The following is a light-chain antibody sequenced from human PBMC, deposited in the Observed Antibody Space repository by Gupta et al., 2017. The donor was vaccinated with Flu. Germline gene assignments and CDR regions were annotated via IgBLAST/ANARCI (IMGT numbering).Light chain of an antibody. V-gene: IGKV3-20*01. Sequence: EIVLTQSPGTLSLSPGESATLSCRASQSVSSSYLAWYQQKPGQPPRLLMYDTSTRATGIPDRFSGSGSGTEFTLTISRLEPEDFAFYYCQEYDSSQLMFGQGTRLE. CDR2: DTS. J-gene: IGKJ5*01. CDR1: QSVSSSY. CDR3: QEYDSSQLM.